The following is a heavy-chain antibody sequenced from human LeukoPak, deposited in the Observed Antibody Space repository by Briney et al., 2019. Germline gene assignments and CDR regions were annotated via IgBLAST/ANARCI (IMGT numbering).Heavy chain of an antibody. CDR3: AKGGGYEAQYYYYYLDV. D-gene: IGHD5-12*01. Sequence: GGSLRLSCAASGFTFSSYDMHWVRQATGKGLEWVSAISGRGDSTYYADSVKGRFTISRDNSKNTLYLQMNSLRAEDTAVYYCAKGGGYEAQYYYYYLDVWGKGTTVTISS. J-gene: IGHJ6*03. CDR1: GFTFSSYD. V-gene: IGHV3-23*01. CDR2: ISGRGDST.